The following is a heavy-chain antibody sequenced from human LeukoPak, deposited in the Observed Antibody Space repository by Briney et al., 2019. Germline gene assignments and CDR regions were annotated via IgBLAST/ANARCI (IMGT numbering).Heavy chain of an antibody. CDR3: AKVYVVATVDY. J-gene: IGHJ4*02. D-gene: IGHD5-12*01. CDR1: GFTFSRYA. Sequence: GGSLRLSCAASGFTFSRYAMTWVRQAPGKGLEWVSAISGSGGSTYYADSVKGRFTISRDNSKNTLYLQMNSLRAEDTAVYYCAKVYVVATVDYWGQGTLVTVSS. CDR2: ISGSGGST. V-gene: IGHV3-23*01.